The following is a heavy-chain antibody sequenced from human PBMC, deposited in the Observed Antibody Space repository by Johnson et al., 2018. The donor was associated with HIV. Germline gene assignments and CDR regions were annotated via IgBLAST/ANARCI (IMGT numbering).Heavy chain of an antibody. V-gene: IGHV3-66*01. D-gene: IGHD5-18*01. CDR1: GFTVSSNY. CDR3: ARDRGRGGYSYGRGDAFDI. J-gene: IGHJ3*02. Sequence: VQLVESGGGVVQPGESLTLSCAASGFTVSSNYMSWVRQAPGKGLEWVSVIYSGGSTYYADSVKGRFTISRDNAKKSLYLQMNSLRAEDTAVYYCARDRGRGGYSYGRGDAFDIWGQGTMVTVSS. CDR2: IYSGGST.